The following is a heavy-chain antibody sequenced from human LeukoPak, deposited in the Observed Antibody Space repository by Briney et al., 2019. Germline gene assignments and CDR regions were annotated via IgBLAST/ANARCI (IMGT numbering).Heavy chain of an antibody. CDR2: INPDESDK. V-gene: IGHV3-7*01. J-gene: IGHJ4*02. CDR1: GLTFRTSW. D-gene: IGHD3-16*02. CDR3: ATRRVIVKFFDC. Sequence: GGSLRLSCGVSGLTFRTSWMSWVRQAPGKGLEWVATINPDESDKTYVDSVKGRFTVSRDNAKNSLYLQMHSLRAEDTAVYYCATRRVIVKFFDCWGQGTLVIVSS.